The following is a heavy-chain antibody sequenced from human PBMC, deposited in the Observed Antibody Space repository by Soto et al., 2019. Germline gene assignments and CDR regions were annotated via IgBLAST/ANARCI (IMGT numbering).Heavy chain of an antibody. D-gene: IGHD3-10*01. Sequence: QVQLVESGGGLVQPVGSLRLSCVDSGFTLSDYYRSWIRQAPGKGLEWVSYISSSGTIDNYSDSVKGRFTISRDNPKNSLFLQRTGLRAEDTAVYYCARRTMGNYYYMDVWGKGTTVTVSS. J-gene: IGHJ6*03. CDR2: ISSSGTID. CDR3: ARRTMGNYYYMDV. CDR1: GFTLSDYY. V-gene: IGHV3-11*01.